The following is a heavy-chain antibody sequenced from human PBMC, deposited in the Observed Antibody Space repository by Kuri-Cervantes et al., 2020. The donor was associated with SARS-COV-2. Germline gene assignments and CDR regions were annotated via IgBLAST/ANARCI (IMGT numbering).Heavy chain of an antibody. Sequence: GGSLRLSCAASGFTVSSNYMSCLRQAPGKGLKWFSVIYRGGSTYYANSAKGPFTISRDHSKTTLYLQMNSLRAEDTAVYYCARGAGWGWYLGQFDYWGQGTLVTVSS. D-gene: IGHD3-16*02. J-gene: IGHJ4*02. CDR3: ARGAGWGWYLGQFDY. CDR1: GFTVSSNY. CDR2: IYRGGST. V-gene: IGHV3-53*01.